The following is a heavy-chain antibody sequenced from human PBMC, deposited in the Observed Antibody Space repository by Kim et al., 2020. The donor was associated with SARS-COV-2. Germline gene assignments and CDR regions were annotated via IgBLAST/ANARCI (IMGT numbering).Heavy chain of an antibody. Sequence: GGSLRLSCAASGFTFSSYGMHWVRQAPGKGLEWVAVISYDGSNKYYADSVKGRFTISRDNSKNTLYLQMNSLRAEDTAVYYCAKDRRELGYYMDVWGKGTTVTVSS. D-gene: IGHD1-26*01. V-gene: IGHV3-30*18. CDR3: AKDRRELGYYMDV. J-gene: IGHJ6*03. CDR2: ISYDGSNK. CDR1: GFTFSSYG.